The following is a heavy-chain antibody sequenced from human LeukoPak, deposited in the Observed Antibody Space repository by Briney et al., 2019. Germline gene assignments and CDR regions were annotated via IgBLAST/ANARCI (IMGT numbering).Heavy chain of an antibody. D-gene: IGHD3-9*01. V-gene: IGHV3-23*01. CDR3: AKGSGHDILTGYYYFDH. J-gene: IGHJ4*02. Sequence: GGSLRLSCAASGFTFSSYALSWVRQAPGKGLEWVSAISGSGDSTYYADSVKGRFTIPRDNSKNTLYLQMNSLRAEDTAVYYCAKGSGHDILTGYYYFDHWGQGALVTVSS. CDR2: ISGSGDST. CDR1: GFTFSSYA.